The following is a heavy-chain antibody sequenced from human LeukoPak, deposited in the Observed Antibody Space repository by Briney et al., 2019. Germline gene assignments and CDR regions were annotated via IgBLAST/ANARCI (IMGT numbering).Heavy chain of an antibody. V-gene: IGHV3-64*01. D-gene: IGHD3-22*01. CDR2: ISSNGGST. J-gene: IGHJ4*02. Sequence: GGSLRLSCAASGFTFSSYAMHWVRQAPGKGLEYVSAISSNGGSTYYANSVKGRFAISRDNSKNTLYLQMGSLRAEDMAVYYCARDSYGSSGYYYVSDYWGQGTLVTVSS. CDR3: ARDSYGSSGYYYVSDY. CDR1: GFTFSSYA.